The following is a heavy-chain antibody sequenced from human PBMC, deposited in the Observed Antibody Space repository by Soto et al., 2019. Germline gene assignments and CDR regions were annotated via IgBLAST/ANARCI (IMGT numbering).Heavy chain of an antibody. CDR1: GGSISSYY. J-gene: IGHJ5*02. CDR3: ARVQQQLVKEDYWFDP. V-gene: IGHV4-59*01. Sequence: QVQLQESGPGLVKPSETLSLTCTVSGGSISSYYWCWIRQPPGKGLEWIGYIYYRGSTNYNPALKSRVTISVDTSRYQFSLKLSSVTAADTAVYFCARVQQQLVKEDYWFDPWGQGTQVTVSS. CDR2: IYYRGST. D-gene: IGHD6-13*01.